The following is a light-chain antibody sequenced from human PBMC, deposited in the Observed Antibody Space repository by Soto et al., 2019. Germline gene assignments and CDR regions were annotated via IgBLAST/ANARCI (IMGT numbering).Light chain of an antibody. V-gene: IGKV1-27*01. CDR2: DAS. J-gene: IGKJ2*01. CDR3: QKHNSATYT. Sequence: DIQMTQSPSSLSASVGDRVTITCRASQGISAYLAWYQQKSGKVPKLLIYDASTLQSGVPSRFSGSGSGTDFTLAINSVQPEDVGTYYCQKHNSATYTFGQGTKLEIK. CDR1: QGISAY.